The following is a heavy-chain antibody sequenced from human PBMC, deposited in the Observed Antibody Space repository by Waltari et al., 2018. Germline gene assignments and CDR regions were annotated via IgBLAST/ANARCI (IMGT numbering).Heavy chain of an antibody. CDR2: INPNSGGT. J-gene: IGHJ5*02. Sequence: VQLVQSGAEVKKPGESLKISCKGSGYSFTSYWIGWVRQMPGKGLEWMGRINPNSGGTNYAQKLQGRVTMTRDTSISTAYMELSRLRSDDTAVYYCARDDYGDRWGQGTLVTVSS. V-gene: IGHV1-2*06. CDR1: GYSFTSYW. CDR3: ARDDYGDR. D-gene: IGHD4-17*01.